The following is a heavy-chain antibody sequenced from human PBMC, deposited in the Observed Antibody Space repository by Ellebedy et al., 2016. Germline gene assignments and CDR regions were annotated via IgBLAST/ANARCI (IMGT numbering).Heavy chain of an antibody. J-gene: IGHJ4*02. V-gene: IGHV3-21*04. Sequence: GGSLRLSXTASGFTFGDYAMSWFRQAPGKGLEWVSSISSSSSYIYYADSVKGRFTISRDNAKNSLYLQMNSLRAEDTAVYYCARTAMVEYYFDYWGQGTLVTVSS. D-gene: IGHD5-18*01. CDR3: ARTAMVEYYFDY. CDR1: GFTFGDYA. CDR2: ISSSSSYI.